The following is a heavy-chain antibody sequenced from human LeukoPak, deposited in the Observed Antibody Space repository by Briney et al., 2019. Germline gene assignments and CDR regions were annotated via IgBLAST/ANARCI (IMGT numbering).Heavy chain of an antibody. CDR1: GFIFSNFN. D-gene: IGHD6-13*01. CDR3: ARVSAGPV. J-gene: IGHJ4*02. CDR2: ISSTGNYI. Sequence: PGGSLRVSCVGSGFIFSNFNMNWVRQAPGKGLEWVSSISSTGNYIHYADSVKGRFTISRDNAQKSLYPQMNSLRVEDSAVYYCARVSAGPVWGQGTVVTVSS. V-gene: IGHV3-21*01.